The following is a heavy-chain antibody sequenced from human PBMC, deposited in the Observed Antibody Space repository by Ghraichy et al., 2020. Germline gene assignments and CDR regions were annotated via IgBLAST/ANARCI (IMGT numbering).Heavy chain of an antibody. Sequence: LSLTCEASGFTFSTYSMNWVRQAPGKGLEWVSYISSGSNTIYYADSVKGRFTISRDNAKNSLYLQMNSLRDEDTAVYYCAREVGYVIDYWGQGTLVTVSS. J-gene: IGHJ4*02. CDR3: AREVGYVIDY. D-gene: IGHD5-12*01. CDR2: ISSGSNTI. V-gene: IGHV3-48*02. CDR1: GFTFSTYS.